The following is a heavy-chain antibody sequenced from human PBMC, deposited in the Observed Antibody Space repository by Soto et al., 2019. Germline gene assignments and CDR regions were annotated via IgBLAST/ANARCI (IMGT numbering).Heavy chain of an antibody. CDR1: GGSISSGGYS. Sequence: QLQLQESGSGLVKPSQTLSLTCVVSGGSISSGGYSWSWIRQPPGKGLEWIGYIYHSESTNYNPSLRSRVIISVDRSKMQFSLKLSSVTAAVSAVYYCARVGNYYDSIGYSYPFDYWGQGTLVTVSS. D-gene: IGHD3-22*01. J-gene: IGHJ4*02. V-gene: IGHV4-30-2*01. CDR3: ARVGNYYDSIGYSYPFDY. CDR2: IYHSEST.